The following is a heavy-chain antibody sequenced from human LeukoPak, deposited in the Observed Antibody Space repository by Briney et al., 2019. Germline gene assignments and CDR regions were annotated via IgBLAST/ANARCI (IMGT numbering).Heavy chain of an antibody. V-gene: IGHV4-4*07. Sequence: PSETLSLTCTVSGGSISSYYWSWIRQPAGKGLEWIGRIYTSGSTNYNPSLKSRVTMSVDTSKNQFSLKLSSVTAADTAVYYCARGHVDTATLGVWDNDAFDIWGQGTMVTVSP. CDR3: ARGHVDTATLGVWDNDAFDI. J-gene: IGHJ3*02. CDR2: IYTSGST. D-gene: IGHD5-18*01. CDR1: GGSISSYY.